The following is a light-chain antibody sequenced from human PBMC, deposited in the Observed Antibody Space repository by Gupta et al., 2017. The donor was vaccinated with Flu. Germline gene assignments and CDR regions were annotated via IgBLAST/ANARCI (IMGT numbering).Light chain of an antibody. V-gene: IGKV1-9*01. CDR3: QQVNSYPLT. CDR2: DAS. J-gene: IGKJ5*01. Sequence: PSFLSASVGDRVTITGRASQGISSYLAWYQQKPGKAPKLLIYDASTLQSGVPSRFSGSGSGTEFTLTISSLQPEDFATYYCQQVNSYPLTFGQGTRLEIK. CDR1: QGISSY.